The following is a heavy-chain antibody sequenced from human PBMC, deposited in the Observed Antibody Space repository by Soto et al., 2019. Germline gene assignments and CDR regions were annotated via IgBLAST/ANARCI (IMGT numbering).Heavy chain of an antibody. D-gene: IGHD6-19*01. V-gene: IGHV3-23*01. Sequence: EVQLLESGGGLVQPGGSLRLSCTASGFTFSSYAMNWVRQAPGKGLEWVSVISGSGGSTYYADSVKGRFTISRDNSKNTRYRQMNSLRAEDTAVDYCASRTSGWYFDYWGQGTLVTVSS. CDR3: ASRTSGWYFDY. CDR1: GFTFSSYA. CDR2: ISGSGGST. J-gene: IGHJ4*02.